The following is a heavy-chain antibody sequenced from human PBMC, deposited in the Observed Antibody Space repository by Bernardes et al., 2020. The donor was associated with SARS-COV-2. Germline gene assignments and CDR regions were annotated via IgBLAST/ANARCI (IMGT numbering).Heavy chain of an antibody. CDR2: IKSKTDGGTT. V-gene: IGHV3-15*01. Sequence: GGSLRLSCAASGFTFSNAWMTWVRQAPGKGLEWVGRIKSKTDGGTTDYAAPVKGRLTISRDDSKNTLYLQMSSLKIEDTAVYYCTTQRYSSSSLDIWGQGTMVTVS. D-gene: IGHD6-6*01. J-gene: IGHJ3*02. CDR3: TTQRYSSSSLDI. CDR1: GFTFSNAW.